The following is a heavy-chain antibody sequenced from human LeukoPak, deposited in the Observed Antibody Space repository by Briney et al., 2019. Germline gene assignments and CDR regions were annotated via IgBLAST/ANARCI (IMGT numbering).Heavy chain of an antibody. V-gene: IGHV3-64*01. Sequence: PGGSLRLSCAASGFTFSSYAMHWVRQAPRKGLEYVSAISSSGDSTYYANSVRGRFTISRDNSKNTLYLQMGSLRAEDTAVYYCASSYGSNKNPFEYWGQGTLVTVSS. CDR2: ISSSGDST. J-gene: IGHJ4*02. CDR3: ASSYGSNKNPFEY. CDR1: GFTFSSYA. D-gene: IGHD4-23*01.